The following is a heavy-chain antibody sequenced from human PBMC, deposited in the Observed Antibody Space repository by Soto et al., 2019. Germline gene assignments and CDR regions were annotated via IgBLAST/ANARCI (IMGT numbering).Heavy chain of an antibody. J-gene: IGHJ4*02. CDR1: GGSISSYY. CDR3: ARGSGRYYDFWSGYYPYFDY. V-gene: IGHV4-59*01. CDR2: IYYSGST. Sequence: SETLSLTCTVSGGSISSYYWSWIRQPPGKGLEWIGYIYYSGSTNYNPSLKSRVTISVDTSKNQFSLKLSSVTAADTAVYYCARGSGRYYDFWSGYYPYFDYWSQGTLVTVSS. D-gene: IGHD3-3*01.